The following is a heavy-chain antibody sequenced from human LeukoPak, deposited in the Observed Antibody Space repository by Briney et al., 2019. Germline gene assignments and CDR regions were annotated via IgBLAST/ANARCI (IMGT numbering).Heavy chain of an antibody. CDR2: IYTSGST. D-gene: IGHD3-22*01. V-gene: IGHV4-4*07. CDR1: GGSISSYY. Sequence: SETLSLTCTVSGGSISSYYWSWVRQPAGKGLEWIGRIYTSGSTNYNPSLKSRVTMSVDTSKNQFSLKLSSVTAADTAVYYCARERKHYYDSSGYRYYFDYWGQGTLVTVSS. CDR3: ARERKHYYDSSGYRYYFDY. J-gene: IGHJ4*02.